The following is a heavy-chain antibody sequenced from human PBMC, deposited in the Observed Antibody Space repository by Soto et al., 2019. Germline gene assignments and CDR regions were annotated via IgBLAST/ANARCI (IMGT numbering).Heavy chain of an antibody. CDR3: TRETSYSGYDLRGDY. V-gene: IGHV3-49*03. CDR1: GFTFGDYA. D-gene: IGHD5-12*01. Sequence: GSLRLSCTASGFTFGDYAMSWFRQAPGKGLEWVGFIRSKAYGGTTEYAASVKGRFTISRDDSKSIAYLQMNSLKTEDTAVYYCTRETSYSGYDLRGDYWGQGTLVTVSS. CDR2: IRSKAYGGTT. J-gene: IGHJ4*02.